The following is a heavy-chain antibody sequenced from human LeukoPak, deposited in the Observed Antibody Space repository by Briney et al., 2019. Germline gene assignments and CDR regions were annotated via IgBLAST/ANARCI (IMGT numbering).Heavy chain of an antibody. V-gene: IGHV3-23*01. CDR3: AKDNWNYFDY. Sequence: GGSLRLSCAASGFTFSNYAMHWVRQAPGKELEWVSAISGSGGSTYYADSVKGRFTISRDNSKNTLYLQMNSLRAEDTAVYYCAKDNWNYFDYWGQGALVTVSS. J-gene: IGHJ4*02. CDR2: ISGSGGST. D-gene: IGHD1-20*01. CDR1: GFTFSNYA.